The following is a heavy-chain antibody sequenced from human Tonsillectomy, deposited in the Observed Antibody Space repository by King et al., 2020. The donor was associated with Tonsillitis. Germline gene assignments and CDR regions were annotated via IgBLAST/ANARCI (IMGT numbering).Heavy chain of an antibody. CDR3: VRHFAYYFGSGGPAADY. Sequence: LQLQESGPGLVKPSETLSLTCTVSGGSISGSSYYWGWIRQPPGKGLEWIVNIYYTGNTYYSPSLKSRVTMSVDTSKNQFSLKLSSVTAADTAVYYCVRHFAYYFGSGGPAADYWGQGTLVTVSS. D-gene: IGHD3-10*01. J-gene: IGHJ4*02. CDR1: GGSISGSSYY. V-gene: IGHV4-39*01. CDR2: IYYTGNT.